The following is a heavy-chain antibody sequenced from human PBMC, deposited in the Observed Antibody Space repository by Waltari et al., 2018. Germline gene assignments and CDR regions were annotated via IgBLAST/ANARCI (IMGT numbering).Heavy chain of an antibody. CDR2: IYHSGST. V-gene: IGHV4-38-2*01. J-gene: IGHJ3*02. D-gene: IGHD3-10*01. CDR3: ARPGAGEIRGAFDI. CDR1: GYSISSGYF. Sequence: VQLQESGPGLVKPSETLSLTCAVSGYSISSGYFWGWIRQPPGKGLVWIGSIYHSGSTYYNPSLKSRVTISVDTSKNQFSLKLRSVTAADTAVYYCARPGAGEIRGAFDIWGQGTMVTVSS.